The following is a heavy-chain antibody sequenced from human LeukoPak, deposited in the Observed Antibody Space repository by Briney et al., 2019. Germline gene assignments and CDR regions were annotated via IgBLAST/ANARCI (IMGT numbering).Heavy chain of an antibody. CDR1: GINVSTNY. V-gene: IGHV3-66*02. CDR3: VSSSGQQLIPYDY. Sequence: SGGSLRLSCAASGINVSTNYMTWIRQAPGKGLEWVSLIYCGGAAYYAESVRGRFIISRDNSKNTLFLQMNSLRAEDTAVYYCVSSSGQQLIPYDYWGQGTHVAVSS. CDR2: IYCGGAA. J-gene: IGHJ4*02. D-gene: IGHD6-13*01.